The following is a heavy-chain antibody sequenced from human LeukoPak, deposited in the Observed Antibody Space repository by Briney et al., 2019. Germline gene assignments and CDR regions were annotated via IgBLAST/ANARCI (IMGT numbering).Heavy chain of an antibody. CDR3: AREGSRLVIHAFDI. J-gene: IGHJ3*02. D-gene: IGHD2-21*01. CDR1: GFNFRSSG. CDR2: IQYDGSQK. V-gene: IGHV3-30*02. Sequence: GGSLRLSCAASGFNFRSSGMHWVRLAPGKGLEWVAFIQYDGSQKYYADSVKGRFTISRDNPKNTVSLQMNSLRTEDTAVYFCAREGSRLVIHAFDIWGQGTMVTVSS.